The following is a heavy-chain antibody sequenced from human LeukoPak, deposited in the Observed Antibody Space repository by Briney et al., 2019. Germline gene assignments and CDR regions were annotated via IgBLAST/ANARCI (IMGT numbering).Heavy chain of an antibody. J-gene: IGHJ4*02. CDR3: AKTNGYYDL. CDR2: ISGSGGNT. V-gene: IGHV3-23*01. D-gene: IGHD3-22*01. Sequence: GGSLRLSCAASGFTFSSYGMSWVRQAPGKGLEWVSSISGSGGNTYYADSVKGRFTSSRNNSKSTMYLQMNSLRAEDTAVYHCAKTNGYYDLWGQGTLVTVS. CDR1: GFTFSSYG.